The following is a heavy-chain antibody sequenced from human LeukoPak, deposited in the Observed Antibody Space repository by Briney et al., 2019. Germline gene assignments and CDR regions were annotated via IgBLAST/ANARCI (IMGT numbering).Heavy chain of an antibody. CDR2: IYTSGST. J-gene: IGHJ6*03. CDR3: ARRTGFDYYYYMDV. CDR1: GGTFSSYY. V-gene: IGHV4-4*09. Sequence: SETLSLSCTVSGGTFSSYYLSWVRQAPGKGLEWIGYIYTSGSTNYNPYLKSRVTISEDTSKNQFSLKLSSVTAADTAVYYCARRTGFDYYYYMDVWGKGTTVTVSS. D-gene: IGHD3-10*01.